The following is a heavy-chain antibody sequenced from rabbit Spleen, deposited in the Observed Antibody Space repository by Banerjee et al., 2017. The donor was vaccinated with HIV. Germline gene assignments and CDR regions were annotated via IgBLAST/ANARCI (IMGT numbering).Heavy chain of an antibody. CDR3: ARDTSSSFSSYGMDL. Sequence: QEQLVESGGGLVQPEGSLTLTCKASGLDFSNNFWICWVRQAPGKGLEWIACFDVTKYGTTYYANWAKGRFTISKTSSTTVTLRMTSLTAADTATYFCARDTSSSFSSYGMDLWGQGTLVTVS. J-gene: IGHJ6*01. CDR2: FDVTKYGTT. D-gene: IGHD1-1*01. CDR1: GLDFSNNFW. V-gene: IGHV1S45*01.